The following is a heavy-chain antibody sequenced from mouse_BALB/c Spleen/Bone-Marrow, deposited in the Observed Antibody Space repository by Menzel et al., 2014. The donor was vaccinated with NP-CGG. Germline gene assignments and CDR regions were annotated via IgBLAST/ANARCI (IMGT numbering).Heavy chain of an antibody. CDR3: ARQGYYGYCAY. V-gene: IGHV4-1*02. Sequence: DVMLVESGGGLVQPGGSLKLSCAASGFDFSRYWMSWVRQAPGKGLEWIGKINPDSSTINYTPSLKDKFIISRDNAKNTLYLQMSKVRSEDTALYYCARQGYYGYCAYWGQGTLVTVSA. D-gene: IGHD1-2*01. CDR2: INPDSSTI. CDR1: GFDFSRYW. J-gene: IGHJ3*01.